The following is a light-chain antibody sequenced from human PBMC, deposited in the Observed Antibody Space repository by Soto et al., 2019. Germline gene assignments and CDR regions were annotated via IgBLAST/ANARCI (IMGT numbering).Light chain of an antibody. CDR2: DNH. V-gene: IGLV1-44*01. J-gene: IGLJ3*02. Sequence: QSVLTQPPSASGTPGQRVAISCSGSRSNIGSNTVNWYQQLPGTAPKLLIYDNHRRPSGVPDRVSGSKSGTSASLAISGLQSEDEADYYCAAWDDSLNGVLFGGGTKLTVL. CDR1: RSNIGSNT. CDR3: AAWDDSLNGVL.